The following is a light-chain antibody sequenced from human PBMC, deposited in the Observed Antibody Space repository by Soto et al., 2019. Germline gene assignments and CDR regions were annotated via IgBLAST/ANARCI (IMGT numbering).Light chain of an antibody. CDR3: QQYDSSPWT. Sequence: EIVMTPSPATLSVSPGERATLSCRASQSVSSNLAWYQQKPGQAPRLLIYGASTRATGIPDRFSGSGSGTDFTLTISRLEPEDFAVYYCQQYDSSPWTFGQGTKVDIK. J-gene: IGKJ1*01. CDR1: QSVSSN. CDR2: GAS. V-gene: IGKV3-15*01.